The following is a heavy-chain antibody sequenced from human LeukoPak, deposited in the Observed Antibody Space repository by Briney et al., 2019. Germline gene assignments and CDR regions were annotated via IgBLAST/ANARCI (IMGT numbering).Heavy chain of an antibody. V-gene: IGHV3-23*01. D-gene: IGHD3-16*01. J-gene: IGHJ4*02. CDR1: GFTFSSYG. CDR3: ARVRWGGLYYFDY. CDR2: ISGSGYST. Sequence: GGSLRLSCAVSGFTFSSYGMNWVRQAPGKGLEWVSHISGSGYSTYYADSVKGRFTISRDNSKNTLYLHMNSLRAEDTAVYYCARVRWGGLYYFDYWGQGTLVTVSS.